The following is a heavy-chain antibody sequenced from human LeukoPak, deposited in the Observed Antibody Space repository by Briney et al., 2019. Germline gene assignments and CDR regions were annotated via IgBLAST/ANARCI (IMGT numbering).Heavy chain of an antibody. J-gene: IGHJ4*02. D-gene: IGHD3-10*01. CDR1: GGTFSSYS. CDR3: ATGSGSYPKVAFDY. V-gene: IGHV1-69*13. CDR2: IIPIFGTA. Sequence: ASVKVSCKASGGTFSSYSISWVRQAPGQGLEWMGGIIPIFGTANYAQKFQGRVTITADESTSTAYMELSSLRSEDTAVYYCATGSGSYPKVAFDYWGQGTLVTVSS.